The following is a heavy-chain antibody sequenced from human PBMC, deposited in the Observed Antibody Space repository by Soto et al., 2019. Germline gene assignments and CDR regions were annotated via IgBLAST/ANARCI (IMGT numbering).Heavy chain of an antibody. J-gene: IGHJ6*02. V-gene: IGHV3-11*05. CDR3: AREYYYTMDV. CDR1: GFTFRDYY. Sequence: PGGSLRLSCEASGFTFRDYYMTWFRQAPGKSLEWLSYIDSSTKYTNYADSVKGRFTISRDNAKNSLYLQMNSLRADDTAVYYCAREYYYTMDVWGQGTMVTVSS. CDR2: IDSSTKYT.